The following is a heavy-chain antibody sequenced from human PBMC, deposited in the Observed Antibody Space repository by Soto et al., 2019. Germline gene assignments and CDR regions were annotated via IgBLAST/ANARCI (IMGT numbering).Heavy chain of an antibody. CDR1: GFTFYNYA. V-gene: IGHV3-23*01. D-gene: IGHD4-17*01. CDR2: ISGSGDRT. CDR3: AKVPYADYVAGIDY. J-gene: IGHJ4*02. Sequence: PGGSLRLSCAASGFTFYNYALTWVRQAPGRGLEWVSAISGSGDRTHYADSVKGRFTISRDNSRNTLSLQMNSLRAEDTAVYYCAKVPYADYVAGIDYWGQGTLVTVSS.